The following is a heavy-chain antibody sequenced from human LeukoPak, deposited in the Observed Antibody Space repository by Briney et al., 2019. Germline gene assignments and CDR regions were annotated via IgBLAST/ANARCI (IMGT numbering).Heavy chain of an antibody. V-gene: IGHV4-4*07. Sequence: SETLSLTCTVSGGSISSYYWSWIRQPAGKVLEWIGRIYTSGSTNYNPSLTSRVTMSVDTSKNQFSLKLSSVTAADTAVYYCARDNNYYGSGSYHDYWGQGTLVTVSS. D-gene: IGHD3-10*01. CDR3: ARDNNYYGSGSYHDY. J-gene: IGHJ4*02. CDR1: GGSISSYY. CDR2: IYTSGST.